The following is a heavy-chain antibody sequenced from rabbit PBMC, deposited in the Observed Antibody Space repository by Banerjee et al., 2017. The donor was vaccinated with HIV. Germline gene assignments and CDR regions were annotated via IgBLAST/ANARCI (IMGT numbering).Heavy chain of an antibody. J-gene: IGHJ6*01. V-gene: IGHV1S40*01. Sequence: QSLEESGGDLVKPGASLTLTCTASGFDFSSNTMCWVRQAPGKGLEWIACIYAGSSDSTYYASWAKGRFTISKTSSTTVTLQMTSLTAADTATYFCARSSAFKFYGMDLWGPGTLVTVS. D-gene: IGHD1-1*01. CDR2: IYAGSSDST. CDR3: ARSSAFKFYGMDL. CDR1: GFDFSSNT.